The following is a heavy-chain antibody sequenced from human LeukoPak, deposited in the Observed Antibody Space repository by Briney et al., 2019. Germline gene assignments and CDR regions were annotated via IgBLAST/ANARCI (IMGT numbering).Heavy chain of an antibody. J-gene: IGHJ5*02. V-gene: IGHV4-34*01. D-gene: IGHD6-19*01. CDR1: GGSFSAYY. Sequence: SETLSLTCAVYGGSFSAYYWSCIRQSPGKGLEWIGEINHSGSTNYNPSPKSRVTISVDTSKNQFSLKLSSVTAADTAVYYCASHFVLGVAVAGTPSWFDPWGQGTLVTVSS. CDR3: ASHFVLGVAVAGTPSWFDP. CDR2: INHSGST.